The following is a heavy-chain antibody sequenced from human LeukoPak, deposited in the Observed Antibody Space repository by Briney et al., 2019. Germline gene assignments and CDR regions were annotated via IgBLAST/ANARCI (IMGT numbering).Heavy chain of an antibody. Sequence: ASVKVSCKASGYTFTGYYMHWVRQAPGQGLEWMGWINPNSGGTTYAQIFQDRVTMTRDTSISTVYMELSRLRSDDTAVYYCARRLVDSNDGYDVWGQGTMVTLSS. D-gene: IGHD1-26*01. CDR2: INPNSGGT. J-gene: IGHJ3*01. V-gene: IGHV1-2*02. CDR3: ARRLVDSNDGYDV. CDR1: GYTFTGYY.